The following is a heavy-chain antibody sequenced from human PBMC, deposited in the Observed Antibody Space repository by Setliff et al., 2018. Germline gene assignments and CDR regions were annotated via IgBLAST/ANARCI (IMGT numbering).Heavy chain of an antibody. Sequence: GGSLRLSCAASGFTFSIYSMSWVRQAPGKGLEWVALISATGGATYYADSVKGRFTIFRDNSKNSLYLQMNDLRAEDTAVYYCAKDLASWSPDRWGLGTLVTVSS. CDR1: GFTFSIYS. CDR3: AKDLASWSPDR. V-gene: IGHV3-23*01. J-gene: IGHJ1*01. D-gene: IGHD3-3*01. CDR2: ISATGGAT.